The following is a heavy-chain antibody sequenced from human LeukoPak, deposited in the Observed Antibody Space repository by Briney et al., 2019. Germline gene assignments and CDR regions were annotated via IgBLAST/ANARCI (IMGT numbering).Heavy chain of an antibody. Sequence: VASVKVSCKASGYTFTGYYMHWVRQAPGQGLEWMGWINPNSGGTNYAQKFQGRVTMTRDTSISTAYMELSRLRSDDTAVYYCARVGYYDSSGYWTWGQGTLVTVSS. CDR3: ARVGYYDSSGYWT. CDR2: INPNSGGT. D-gene: IGHD3-22*01. CDR1: GYTFTGYY. V-gene: IGHV1-2*02. J-gene: IGHJ5*02.